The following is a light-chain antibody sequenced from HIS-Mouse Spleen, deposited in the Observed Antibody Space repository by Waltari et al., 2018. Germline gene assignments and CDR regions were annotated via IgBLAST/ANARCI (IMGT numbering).Light chain of an antibody. Sequence: QSALTQPPSASGSPGQSVTISCPGTSSAVGGYNYVSWYQQPPGKAPKLMIYEVSKRPSGVPDRFSGSKSGNTASLTVSGLQAEDEADYYCSSYAGSNNLVFGGGTKLTVL. J-gene: IGLJ3*02. CDR1: SSAVGGYNY. V-gene: IGLV2-8*01. CDR3: SSYAGSNNLV. CDR2: EVS.